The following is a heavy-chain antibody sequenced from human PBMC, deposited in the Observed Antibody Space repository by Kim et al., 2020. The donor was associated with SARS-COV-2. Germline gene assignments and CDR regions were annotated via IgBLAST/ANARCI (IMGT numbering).Heavy chain of an antibody. D-gene: IGHD4-4*01. V-gene: IGHV3-9*01. CDR2: ISWNSGSI. J-gene: IGHJ6*02. CDR3: AKAATADYYGVDV. CDR1: GFTFDDYA. Sequence: GGSLRLSCAASGFTFDDYAKHWVRQAPGKGLEWVSGISWNSGSIGYADSVKGRFTISGDNAKNSLYLQMNSLRAEDTALYYCAKAATADYYGVDVWGQGTTVTVSS.